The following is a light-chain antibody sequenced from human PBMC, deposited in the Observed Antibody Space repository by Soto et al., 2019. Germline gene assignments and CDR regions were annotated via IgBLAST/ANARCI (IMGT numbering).Light chain of an antibody. V-gene: IGLV2-11*01. Sequence: QSVLTQPRSVSGSPGQSVTISCTGTRNDVGTYDRVSWYQQSPGTAPKLIIYDVIKRPSGVPDRFSGSKSGTASLTVSGLLTEDEADYYCCSYAGNYIYVFGSGTKLTVL. J-gene: IGLJ1*01. CDR3: CSYAGNYIYV. CDR2: DVI. CDR1: RNDVGTYDR.